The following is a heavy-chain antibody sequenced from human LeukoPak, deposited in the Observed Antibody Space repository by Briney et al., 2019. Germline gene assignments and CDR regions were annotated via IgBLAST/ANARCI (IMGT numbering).Heavy chain of an antibody. J-gene: IGHJ4*02. CDR2: ISYDGSNT. CDR1: GFTFSSCG. CDR3: AKDLGGIHYFDF. Sequence: GGSLRLSCAASGFTFSSCGMHWVRQAPGKGLEWVAIISYDGSNTYYADSVKGRFTISRNNSNNTLYLQMNSLRAEDTAVYYCAKDLGGIHYFDFWGQGTLVSVSS. V-gene: IGHV3-30*18.